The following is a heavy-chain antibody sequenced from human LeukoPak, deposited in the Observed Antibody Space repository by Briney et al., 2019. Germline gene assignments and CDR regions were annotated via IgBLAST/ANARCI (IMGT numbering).Heavy chain of an antibody. Sequence: PGGSLRLSYAASGFIFSTSAMTWVRQAPGKGLDWVSYITASGTTYYAGSVKGRFTISRDISNNTLYLQMNGLRAEDTALYYCAKDRYDTSVWPYYYAMDVWGQGTTVTVSS. CDR3: AKDRYDTSVWPYYYAMDV. D-gene: IGHD3-22*01. J-gene: IGHJ6*02. CDR2: ITASGTT. V-gene: IGHV3-23*01. CDR1: GFIFSTSA.